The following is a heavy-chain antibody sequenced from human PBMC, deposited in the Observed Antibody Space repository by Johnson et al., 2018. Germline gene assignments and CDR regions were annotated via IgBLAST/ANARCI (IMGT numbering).Heavy chain of an antibody. D-gene: IGHD3-3*01. J-gene: IGHJ6*02. Sequence: VQLVQSGGGLVQXGRSLRLXCAASAFTFDDYAMHWVRQAPGKGLERVSGISWNSGSTGYADSVKGRFTIPRDNSTNTRYLQKNSLGAEYTAVSYGASEMGIIRVTYYYFGMDVWGHGTTVTVSS. V-gene: IGHV3-9*01. CDR3: ASEMGIIRVTYYYFGMDV. CDR2: ISWNSGST. CDR1: AFTFDDYA.